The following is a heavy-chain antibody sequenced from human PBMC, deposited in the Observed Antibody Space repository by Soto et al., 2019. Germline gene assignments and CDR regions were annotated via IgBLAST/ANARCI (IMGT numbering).Heavy chain of an antibody. V-gene: IGHV3-73*02. Sequence: EVQLVESGGDLVQPGGSLKLSCAASGFTFSGSAMHWVRQASGKGLEWVGHIRRRAKNYATVYAASVKGRFIISRDDSKNTAYLQMNSLKSDDTALYYCTRTFDVSDYFSPDFDYWGQGTLVTVSS. D-gene: IGHD3-22*01. CDR1: GFTFSGSA. CDR3: TRTFDVSDYFSPDFDY. J-gene: IGHJ4*02. CDR2: IRRRAKNYAT.